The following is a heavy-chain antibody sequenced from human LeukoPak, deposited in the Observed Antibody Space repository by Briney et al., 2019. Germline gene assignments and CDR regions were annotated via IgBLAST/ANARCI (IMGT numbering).Heavy chain of an antibody. Sequence: GGSLRLSCAASGFTFSSYSMNWVRQAPGKGLEWVSSIRGNGTYMYYADSVKGRFTISRDNAKNSLYLQMNSLRAEDTAVYYCARVGATPFDYWGQGTLVTVSS. V-gene: IGHV3-21*01. D-gene: IGHD1-26*01. CDR1: GFTFSSYS. J-gene: IGHJ4*02. CDR2: IRGNGTYM. CDR3: ARVGATPFDY.